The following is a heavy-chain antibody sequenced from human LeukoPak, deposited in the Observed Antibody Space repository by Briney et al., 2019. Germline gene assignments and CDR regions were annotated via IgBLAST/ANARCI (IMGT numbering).Heavy chain of an antibody. CDR2: ISSNGGST. Sequence: GGSLRLSCSASGFTFSSYAMHWVRQAPGKGLGYVSAISSNGGSTYYADSVKGRFTISGDNSKNTLYLQMSSLRAEDTAVYYCVKHTVAGLDYWGQGTLVTVSS. V-gene: IGHV3-64D*06. CDR1: GFTFSSYA. D-gene: IGHD6-19*01. J-gene: IGHJ4*02. CDR3: VKHTVAGLDY.